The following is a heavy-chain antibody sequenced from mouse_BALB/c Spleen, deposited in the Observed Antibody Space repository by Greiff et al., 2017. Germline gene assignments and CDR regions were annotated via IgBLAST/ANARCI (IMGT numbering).Heavy chain of an antibody. CDR1: GYTFTSYW. CDR3: ARRTFITTVVGGMDY. CDR2: INPSNGRT. V-gene: IGHV1S81*02. J-gene: IGHJ4*01. D-gene: IGHD1-1*01. Sequence: QVQLQQPGAELVKPGASVKLSCKASGYTFTSYWMHWVKQRPGQGLEWIGEINPSNGRTNYNEKFKSKATLTVDKSSSTAYMQLSSLTSEDSAVYYCARRTFITTVVGGMDYWGQGTSVTVSS.